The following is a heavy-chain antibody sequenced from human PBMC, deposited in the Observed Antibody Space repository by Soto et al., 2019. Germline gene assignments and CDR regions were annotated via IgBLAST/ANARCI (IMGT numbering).Heavy chain of an antibody. CDR2: ISGSGGST. J-gene: IGHJ5*02. CDR1: GFTFYDYG. V-gene: IGHV3-23*01. D-gene: IGHD2-2*01. CDR3: PKHQEGYCISTRCYHNWFDP. Sequence: GGSLILSCAASGFTFYDYGMSWVRQAPGKGLEWVSGISGSGGSTYYADSVKGRFTISRDNSKNTLYLQMNSLRAEDTAVYYCPKHQEGYCISTRCYHNWFDPWGQGTLVTVSS.